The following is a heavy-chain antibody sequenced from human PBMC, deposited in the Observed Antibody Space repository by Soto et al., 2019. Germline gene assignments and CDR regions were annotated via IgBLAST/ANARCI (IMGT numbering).Heavy chain of an antibody. V-gene: IGHV3-23*01. Sequence: EVQLLGSGGGLVQPGGSLRLSCAASGFTFSSYAMSWVRQAPGKGLEWVSAISGGGGSTYDAGSVEGRFTISRDNSKNTLYLQMNSRRAEDTAVYYCAKSSVPGSSWSANFDYWGQGTLVTVSS. CDR3: AKSSVPGSSWSANFDY. CDR1: GFTFSSYA. CDR2: ISGGGGST. D-gene: IGHD6-13*01. J-gene: IGHJ4*02.